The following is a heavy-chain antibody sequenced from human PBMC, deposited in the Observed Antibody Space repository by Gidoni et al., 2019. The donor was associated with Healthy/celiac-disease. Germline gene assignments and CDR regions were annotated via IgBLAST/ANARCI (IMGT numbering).Heavy chain of an antibody. D-gene: IGHD3-9*01. Sequence: QVQLVESGGGVVQPGRALSLSCSASGFHFSSYALHWVRQAPGQGLELVAVISYDGSNKYYADSVKGRFTISRDNSKNTLYLQMNSLRAEDTAVYYCARVLERVLYFDWLLDGMDVWGQGTTVTVSS. CDR3: ARVLERVLYFDWLLDGMDV. CDR1: GFHFSSYA. V-gene: IGHV3-30-3*01. J-gene: IGHJ6*02. CDR2: ISYDGSNK.